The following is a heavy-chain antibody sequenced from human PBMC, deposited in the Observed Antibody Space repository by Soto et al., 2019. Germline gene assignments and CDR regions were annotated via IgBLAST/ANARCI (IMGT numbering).Heavy chain of an antibody. V-gene: IGHV1-69*06. Sequence: QVQLVQSGAEVKKPGSSVKVSCKASGGTFSSYAISWVRQAPGQGLEWMGGIIPIFGTANYAQNFQGRVTITADKSTSTAYLELSSLRSADTVVYYCARGYGSGSSGYFAYGGQGTLVTVSS. CDR2: IIPIFGTA. J-gene: IGHJ4*02. CDR3: ARGYGSGSSGYFAY. CDR1: GGTFSSYA. D-gene: IGHD3-10*01.